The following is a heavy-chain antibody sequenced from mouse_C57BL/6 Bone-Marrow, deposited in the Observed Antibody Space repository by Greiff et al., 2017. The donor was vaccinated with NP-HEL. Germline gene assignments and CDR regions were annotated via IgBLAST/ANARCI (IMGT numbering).Heavy chain of an antibody. CDR3: ASNYYGSSHWYFDV. Sequence: QVTLKVSGPGILQPSQTLSLTCSFSGFSLSTFGMGVGWIRQPSGKGLEWLAHIWWDDDKYYNPALKSRLTISKDTSKNQVFLKIANVDTADTATYYCASNYYGSSHWYFDVWGTGTTVTVSS. CDR1: GFSLSTFGMG. V-gene: IGHV8-8*01. J-gene: IGHJ1*03. D-gene: IGHD1-1*01. CDR2: IWWDDDK.